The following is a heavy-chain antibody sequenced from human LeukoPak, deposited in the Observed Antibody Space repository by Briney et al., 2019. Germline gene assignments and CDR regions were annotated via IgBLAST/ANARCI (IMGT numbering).Heavy chain of an antibody. CDR1: GGTFSSYA. J-gene: IGHJ4*02. CDR3: ARQYSGSYYFYFDY. V-gene: IGHV1-69*04. Sequence: SVKVSCKASGGTFSSYAISWVRQPPGQGLEWIGRIIPILGIANYAQKFQGRVTITADKSTSTAYMELSSLRSEDTAVYYCARQYSGSYYFYFDYWGQGTLVTVSS. D-gene: IGHD1-26*01. CDR2: IIPILGIA.